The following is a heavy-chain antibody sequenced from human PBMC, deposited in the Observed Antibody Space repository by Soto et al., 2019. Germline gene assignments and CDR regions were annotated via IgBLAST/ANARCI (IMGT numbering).Heavy chain of an antibody. D-gene: IGHD1-26*01. J-gene: IGHJ3*01. CDR1: GFIVSTNY. CDR2: IYRGGKT. CDR3: ATHSEPGGAFDV. V-gene: IGHV3-66*01. Sequence: EVQLLESGGGLVQPGGSLRLSCAASGFIVSTNYMSWVRQAPGKGLEWVSVIYRGGKTSYADAVKGRFTISSDNSKNTLYLQMNSLRAEDTGVYFCATHSEPGGAFDVWGQGTMVTVSS.